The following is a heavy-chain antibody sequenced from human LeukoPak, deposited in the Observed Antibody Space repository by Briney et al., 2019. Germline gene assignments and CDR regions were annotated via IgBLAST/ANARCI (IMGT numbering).Heavy chain of an antibody. Sequence: ASVKVSCKASGYTFTSYAMNWVRQAPGQGLEWMGWINTNTGNPTYAQGFTGRFVFSLDTSVSTAYLQISSLKAEDTAVYYCARDLRGKQLVQVGYYYYYYYMDVWGKGTTVTVSS. CDR1: GYTFTSYA. CDR2: INTNTGNP. V-gene: IGHV7-4-1*02. D-gene: IGHD6-6*01. J-gene: IGHJ6*03. CDR3: ARDLRGKQLVQVGYYYYYYYMDV.